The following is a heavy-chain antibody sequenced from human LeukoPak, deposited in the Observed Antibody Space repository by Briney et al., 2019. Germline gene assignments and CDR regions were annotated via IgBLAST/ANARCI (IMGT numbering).Heavy chain of an antibody. J-gene: IGHJ4*02. Sequence: GGSLRLSCAASGFTFDDYGMSWVRQAPGKGLEWVSGINWNGGSTGYADSVKGRFTISRDNAKNSLYLQMNSLRAEDTAVYYCASGEQWLVKGRYFDYWGQGTLVTVSS. CDR1: GFTFDDYG. V-gene: IGHV3-20*04. CDR2: INWNGGST. D-gene: IGHD6-19*01. CDR3: ASGEQWLVKGRYFDY.